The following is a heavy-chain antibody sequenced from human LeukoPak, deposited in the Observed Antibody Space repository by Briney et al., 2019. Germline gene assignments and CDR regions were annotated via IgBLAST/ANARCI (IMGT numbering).Heavy chain of an antibody. CDR2: ITSRSSSI. CDR1: GFTFSNYN. D-gene: IGHD6-19*01. V-gene: IGHV3-21*01. Sequence: PGGSLRLSCAASGFTFSNYNMNWVRQAPGKRLEWVASITSRSSSISYADSVTGRFTISRDNAKNSLYLQMTSLKPEDTAVYYCAKDEPSVDSSAHEGDAFDIWGQGTMVTVSS. J-gene: IGHJ3*02. CDR3: AKDEPSVDSSAHEGDAFDI.